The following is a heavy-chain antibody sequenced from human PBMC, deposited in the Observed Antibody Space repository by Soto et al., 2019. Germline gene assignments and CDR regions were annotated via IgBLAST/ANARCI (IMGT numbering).Heavy chain of an antibody. CDR1: GFSLADYW. CDR3: ARQIHSYGMDV. CDR2: IYPGDSDT. V-gene: IGHV5-51*01. Sequence: EVQLVQSGAEVKKPGESLKISCKGSGFSLADYWIAWVRQMPGQGLEWMGIIYPGDSDTRYSPSFQGQVTISADKSIETAYLQWSSLKASDTAMYYCARQIHSYGMDVWGQGTTVTGSS. J-gene: IGHJ6*02.